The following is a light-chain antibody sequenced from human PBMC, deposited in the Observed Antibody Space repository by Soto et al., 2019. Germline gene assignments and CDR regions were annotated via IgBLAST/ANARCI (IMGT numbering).Light chain of an antibody. Sequence: QSVLTQPPSVSVAPGQRVTISCTVSSSNIGAGYDVHWYHQLPGTAPKLLIYGNSNRPSGVPDRFSGSKSGTSASLAITGLQAEDEADYYCQSYDSSLRVVVGGGTKLTVL. CDR2: GNS. CDR3: QSYDSSLRVV. V-gene: IGLV1-40*01. J-gene: IGLJ2*01. CDR1: SSNIGAGYD.